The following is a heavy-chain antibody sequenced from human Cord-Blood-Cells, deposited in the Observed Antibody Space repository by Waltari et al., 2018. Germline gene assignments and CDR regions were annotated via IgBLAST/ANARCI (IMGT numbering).Heavy chain of an antibody. J-gene: IGHJ4*02. Sequence: EVQLVESGGGLLKPGGSLRLSCAASGFPFSSSRLNWVRQAPGKGLEWVSSISSSSSYIYYADSVKGRFTISRDNAKNSLYLQMNSLRAEDTAVYYCARDLHSSSSGGNYWGQGTLVTVSS. CDR3: ARDLHSSSSGGNY. D-gene: IGHD6-6*01. CDR1: GFPFSSSR. V-gene: IGHV3-21*01. CDR2: ISSSSSYI.